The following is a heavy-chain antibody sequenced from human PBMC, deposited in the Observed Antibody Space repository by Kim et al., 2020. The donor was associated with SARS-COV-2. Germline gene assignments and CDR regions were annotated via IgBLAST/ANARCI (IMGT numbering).Heavy chain of an antibody. D-gene: IGHD6-19*01. CDR1: GGSISSSSYY. Sequence: SETLSLTCTVSGGSISSSSYYWGWIRQPPGKGLEWIGSIYYSGSTYYNPSLKSRVTISVDTSKNQFSLKLSSVTAADTAVYYCASGKYSSGWKWGQGTLVTVSS. V-gene: IGHV4-39*07. CDR2: IYYSGST. J-gene: IGHJ4*02. CDR3: ASGKYSSGWK.